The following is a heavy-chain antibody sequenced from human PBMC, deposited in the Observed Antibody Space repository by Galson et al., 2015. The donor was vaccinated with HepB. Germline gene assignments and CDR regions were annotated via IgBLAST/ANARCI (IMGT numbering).Heavy chain of an antibody. CDR1: GFSFSSYA. V-gene: IGHV3-23*01. D-gene: IGHD6-19*01. J-gene: IGHJ3*01. Sequence: SLRLSCAASGFSFSSYAMSWVRQAPGKGLEWVSGISGSGGSTDYADSVKGRFTISRDNPENTLYLQMNSLRAEDTTVYYCAKRRAGDLWGQGTMVTVSS. CDR3: AKRRAGDL. CDR2: ISGSGGST.